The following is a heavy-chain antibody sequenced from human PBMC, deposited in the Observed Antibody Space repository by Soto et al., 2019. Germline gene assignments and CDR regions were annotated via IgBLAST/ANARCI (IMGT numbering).Heavy chain of an antibody. Sequence: LSLSCAASGFTFDDYAMHWVRQAPGKGLEWVSGISWNSGSIGYADSVKGRFTISRDNAKNSLYLQMNSLRAEDTALYYCAKGLEGYYDSSGSYFDYWGQGTLVTVSS. J-gene: IGHJ4*02. D-gene: IGHD3-22*01. CDR2: ISWNSGSI. V-gene: IGHV3-9*01. CDR1: GFTFDDYA. CDR3: AKGLEGYYDSSGSYFDY.